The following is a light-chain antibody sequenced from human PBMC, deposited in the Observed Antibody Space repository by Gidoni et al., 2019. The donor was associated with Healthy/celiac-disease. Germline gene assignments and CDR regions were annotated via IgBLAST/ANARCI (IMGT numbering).Light chain of an antibody. Sequence: SSELTQDPAVSVAFGQTVRITCQGYSLRSYYASWYQQKPGQAPVLVIYGKNNRPSGIPDRFSGSSSGNTASLTITGAQAEDEADYYCNSRDSSGNHQVFGGGTKLTVL. CDR2: GKN. CDR3: NSRDSSGNHQV. J-gene: IGLJ3*02. V-gene: IGLV3-19*01. CDR1: SLRSYY.